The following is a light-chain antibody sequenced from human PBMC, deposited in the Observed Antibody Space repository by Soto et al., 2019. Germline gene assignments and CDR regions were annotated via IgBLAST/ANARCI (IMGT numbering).Light chain of an antibody. CDR1: ESLSTY. CDR2: GAS. V-gene: IGKV3-15*01. J-gene: IGKJ2*01. CDR3: QSYNDWPFT. Sequence: EIVMTQSPATLSVSPGERLTLSCRASESLSTYLAWYQQKPGQAPRLLIYGASTKATGIPARFSGSGSATDFTLTISSLQSEDFALYYCQSYNDWPFTFGQGTKLEI.